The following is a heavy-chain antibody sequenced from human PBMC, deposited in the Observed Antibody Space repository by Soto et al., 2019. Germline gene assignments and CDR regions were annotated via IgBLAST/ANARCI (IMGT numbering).Heavy chain of an antibody. J-gene: IGHJ5*02. CDR2: MYYSGTT. Sequence: PSETLSLTFTVSGGSISSSDFDWGWLRQTPGKGLEFIGSMYYSGTTYYNPSLKGRVTISVDTSKNQFTLKLISVAAADTAVYYCAVVDSTGNWFDPWGEGALVTVSS. V-gene: IGHV4-39*01. D-gene: IGHD6-25*01. CDR1: GGSISSSDFD. CDR3: AVVDSTGNWFDP.